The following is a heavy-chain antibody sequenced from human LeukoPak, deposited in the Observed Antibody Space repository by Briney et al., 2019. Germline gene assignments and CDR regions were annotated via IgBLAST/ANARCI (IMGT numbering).Heavy chain of an antibody. CDR1: GFTFSSYS. D-gene: IGHD1-26*01. CDR2: ISSSSSYI. V-gene: IGHV3-21*01. J-gene: IGHJ4*02. Sequence: GGSLRLSCAASGFTFSSYSMSWVRQAPGKGLEWVSSISSSSSYIYYADSVKGRFTISRDNAKNSLYLQMNSLRAEDTGVYYCARDEPVGATTGWGQGTLVTVSS. CDR3: ARDEPVGATTG.